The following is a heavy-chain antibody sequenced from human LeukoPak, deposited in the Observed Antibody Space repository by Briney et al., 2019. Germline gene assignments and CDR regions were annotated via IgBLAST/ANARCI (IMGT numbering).Heavy chain of an antibody. D-gene: IGHD4-17*01. Sequence: VASVKVSCKASGGTFSSYAISWVRQAPGQGLEWMGGIIPIFGTANYAQKFQGRVTITTDESTSTAYMELSSLRSEDTAVYYCASHDYGDYVLEGLGIWGQGTLVTVSS. CDR2: IIPIFGTA. V-gene: IGHV1-69*05. J-gene: IGHJ4*02. CDR3: ASHDYGDYVLEGLGI. CDR1: GGTFSSYA.